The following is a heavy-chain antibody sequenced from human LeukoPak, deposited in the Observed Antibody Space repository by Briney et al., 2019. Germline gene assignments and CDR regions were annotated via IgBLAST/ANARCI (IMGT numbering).Heavy chain of an antibody. CDR2: INTDGSST. CDR3: ARDRGGRSGLDD. V-gene: IGHV3-74*01. CDR1: GFTFSDYW. D-gene: IGHD2-15*01. Sequence: GGSLRLSCAASGFTFSDYWMHWVRQAPGKGLVWVSRINTDGSSTNYADSVKGRFTISRDNAENFLYLQMNSLRAEDTAVYYCARDRGGRSGLDDWGQGTLVIVSS. J-gene: IGHJ4*02.